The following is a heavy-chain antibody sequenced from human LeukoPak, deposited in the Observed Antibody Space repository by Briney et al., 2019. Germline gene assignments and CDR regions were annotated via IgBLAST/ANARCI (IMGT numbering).Heavy chain of an antibody. CDR1: GYTFTSNL. Sequence: ASVKVSCKASGYTFTSNLLHWVRQAPGQWLEWMGIINPSNGDTNYAQKFQGRVTMTGDMSTSTVYMDLYSLTSEDTAVYHCAREGTAVAGRGWRAFDIWGQGTMVTVSS. CDR3: AREGTAVAGRGWRAFDI. D-gene: IGHD6-19*01. CDR2: INPSNGDT. J-gene: IGHJ3*02. V-gene: IGHV1-46*01.